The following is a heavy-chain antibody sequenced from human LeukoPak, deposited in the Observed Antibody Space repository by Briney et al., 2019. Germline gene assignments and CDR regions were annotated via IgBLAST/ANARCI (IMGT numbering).Heavy chain of an antibody. CDR2: ISGSGGST. Sequence: GGSLRLSCAASGFTFSSYAMSWVRQAPGKGLGWVSAISGSGGSTYYADSVKGRFTISRDNSKNTLYLQMNSLRAEDTAVYYCVQDWAWGAFGSWGQGTLVTVSS. CDR3: VQDWAWGAFGS. D-gene: IGHD7-27*01. CDR1: GFTFSSYA. J-gene: IGHJ4*02. V-gene: IGHV3-23*01.